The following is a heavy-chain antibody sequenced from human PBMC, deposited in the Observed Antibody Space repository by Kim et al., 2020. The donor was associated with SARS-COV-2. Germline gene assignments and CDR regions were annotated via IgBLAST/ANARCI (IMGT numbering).Heavy chain of an antibody. CDR2: ISSNGGST. CDR3: LKNSAIVVVTIFDY. J-gene: IGHJ4*02. CDR1: GFTFSSYA. D-gene: IGHD3-22*01. V-gene: IGHV3-64D*06. Sequence: GGSLRLSCSASGFTFSSYAMHWVHQAPGKGLEYVSAISSNGGSTYYADSVKGRFTISRDNSKNTLYLQMSSLRAEDTAVYYCLKNSAIVVVTIFDYWGQGTLVTVSS.